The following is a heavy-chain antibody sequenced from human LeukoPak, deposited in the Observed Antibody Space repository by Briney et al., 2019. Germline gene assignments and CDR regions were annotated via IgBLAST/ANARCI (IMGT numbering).Heavy chain of an antibody. V-gene: IGHV3-74*01. Sequence: GGSLRLSCAASGNYWMHWVRQAPGKGLVWVSHINSDGSWTSYADSVKGRFTISKDNAKNTVYLQMNSLRTEDTAVYYCARDFLRGSPDFFDYWGQGTLVTVSS. CDR2: INSDGSWT. CDR1: GNYW. CDR3: ARDFLRGSPDFFDY. J-gene: IGHJ4*02. D-gene: IGHD3-16*01.